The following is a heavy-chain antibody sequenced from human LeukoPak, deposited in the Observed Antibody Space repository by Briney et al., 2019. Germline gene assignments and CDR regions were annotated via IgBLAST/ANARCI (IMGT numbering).Heavy chain of an antibody. CDR2: IYYSGST. Sequence: SETLSLTCTVSGGSISSSSYYWGWIRQPPGKGLEWIGSIYYSGSTYYNPSLKSRVTISVDTSKNQFSLKLSSVTAADTAVYYCAREVYGDYDDYWGQGTLVTVSS. J-gene: IGHJ4*02. V-gene: IGHV4-39*07. CDR3: AREVYGDYDDY. D-gene: IGHD4-17*01. CDR1: GGSISSSSYY.